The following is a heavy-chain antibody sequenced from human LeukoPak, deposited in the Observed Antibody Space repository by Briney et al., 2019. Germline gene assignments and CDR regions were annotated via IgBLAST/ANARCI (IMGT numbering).Heavy chain of an antibody. CDR3: ARVVMRRGSDFDY. V-gene: IGHV3-21*01. D-gene: IGHD3-10*01. CDR2: ISSSSSYI. Sequence: GGSLRLSCAASGFTFSSYSMNWVRQAPGKGLEWVSSISSSSSYIYYADSVKGRFTISRDNAKNSLYLQMNSLRAEDTAVYYCARVVMRRGSDFDYWGQGTPVTVSS. J-gene: IGHJ4*02. CDR1: GFTFSSYS.